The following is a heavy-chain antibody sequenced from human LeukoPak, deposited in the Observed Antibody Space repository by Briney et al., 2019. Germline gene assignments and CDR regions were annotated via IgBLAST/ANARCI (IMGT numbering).Heavy chain of an antibody. CDR1: GYSIDP. J-gene: IGHJ6*03. Sequence: SDTLSLTCTVSGYSIDPRAWIRQPPGKGLEWIGTISRNDGSHYNPSLRSRVTMSIDTSKHQISLNLNSVTAADTAVYYCARRRSSLSGYYYMDVWGKGTTVTVSS. V-gene: IGHV4-38-2*02. CDR3: ARRRSSLSGYYYMDV. CDR2: ISRNDGS. D-gene: IGHD6-6*01.